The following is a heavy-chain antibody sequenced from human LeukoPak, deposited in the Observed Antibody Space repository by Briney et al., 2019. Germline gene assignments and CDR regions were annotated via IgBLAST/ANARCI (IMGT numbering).Heavy chain of an antibody. J-gene: IGHJ6*03. CDR3: ARDRGYSGSIYYYYMDV. D-gene: IGHD5-12*01. CDR2: INPNSGGT. Sequence: GASVKVSCKASGYTFTGYYMHWVRQAPGQGLEWMGWINPNSGGTNYAQKFQGRVTMTRDTSISTAYMELSRLRSDDTAVYYCARDRGYSGSIYYYYMDVWGKGTTVTVSS. V-gene: IGHV1-2*02. CDR1: GYTFTGYY.